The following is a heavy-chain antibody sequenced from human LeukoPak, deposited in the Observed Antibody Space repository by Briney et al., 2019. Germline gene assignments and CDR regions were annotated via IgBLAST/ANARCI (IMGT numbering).Heavy chain of an antibody. D-gene: IGHD5-12*01. Sequence: PGGSLRLSCAASGFTFSSYAMSWVRQAPGKGLEWVSSISGSGVNTYYADSVKGRFTISRDNSKSTLSLQMNSLRAEDTAAYYCAEIQLNSGLCYWGQGTLVTVSS. CDR2: ISGSGVNT. J-gene: IGHJ4*02. CDR3: AEIQLNSGLCY. V-gene: IGHV3-23*01. CDR1: GFTFSSYA.